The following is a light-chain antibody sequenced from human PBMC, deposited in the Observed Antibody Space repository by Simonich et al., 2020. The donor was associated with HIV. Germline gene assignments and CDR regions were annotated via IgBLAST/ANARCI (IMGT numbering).Light chain of an antibody. Sequence: DIVVTQSPDSLPVSLGERATINCKSSQSVLHTSNNKNYLAWYQQNPGQPPKLLIYWAATRESGVPDRFSGSGSGTLFTLTISSLQAEDVAVYYCQQYYSTPLTFGGGTKVEIK. CDR1: QSVLHTSNNKNY. CDR3: QQYYSTPLT. J-gene: IGKJ4*01. CDR2: WAA. V-gene: IGKV4-1*01.